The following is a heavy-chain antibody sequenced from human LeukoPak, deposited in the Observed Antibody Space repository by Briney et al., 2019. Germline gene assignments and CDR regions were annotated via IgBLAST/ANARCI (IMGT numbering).Heavy chain of an antibody. D-gene: IGHD2-15*01. CDR1: GGSISSSSYY. Sequence: SETLSLTCTVSGGSISSSSYYWGWTRRPPGKGLGWIGCIYYSGSTYYNPSRKSRVTMSVDTSNNQFSLKLSSVTAADTAVYYCARQLYCSGGSCYRLIWFDPWGQGTLVTVSS. CDR2: IYYSGST. V-gene: IGHV4-39*01. CDR3: ARQLYCSGGSCYRLIWFDP. J-gene: IGHJ5*02.